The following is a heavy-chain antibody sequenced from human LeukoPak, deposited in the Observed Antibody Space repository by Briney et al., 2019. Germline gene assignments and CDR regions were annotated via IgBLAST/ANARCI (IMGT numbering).Heavy chain of an antibody. CDR1: GGSISSYY. J-gene: IGHJ4*02. V-gene: IGHV4-59*12. CDR2: IYYSGST. Sequence: SETLSLTCTVSGGSISSYYWSWTRQPPGKGLEWIGYIYYSGSTNYNPSLKSRVTISVDTSKNQFSLKLSSVTAADTAVYYCARTYPNSGSVDYWGQGTLVTVSS. CDR3: ARTYPNSGSVDY. D-gene: IGHD1-26*01.